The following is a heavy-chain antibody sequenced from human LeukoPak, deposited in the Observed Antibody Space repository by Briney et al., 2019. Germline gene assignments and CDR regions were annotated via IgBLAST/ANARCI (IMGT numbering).Heavy chain of an antibody. Sequence: GASVKVSCKASGYTFTYFYMHWLRQAPGQGLEWMGVIHPSGGSTSYAQKFQGRVTITTDTSTSTVYMELSSLRSEDTALYYCARITMTTSGWYFDLWGRGTLVTVSS. CDR1: GYTFTYFY. CDR2: IHPSGGST. V-gene: IGHV1-46*01. J-gene: IGHJ2*01. CDR3: ARITMTTSGWYFDL. D-gene: IGHD3-22*01.